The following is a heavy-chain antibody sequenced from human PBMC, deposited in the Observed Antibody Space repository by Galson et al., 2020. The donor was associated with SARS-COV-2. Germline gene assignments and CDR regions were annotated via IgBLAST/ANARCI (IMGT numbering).Heavy chain of an antibody. D-gene: IGHD2-21*01. CDR1: GFPLPTTAVG. J-gene: IGHJ3*01. CDR2: IYWHADE. Sequence: SGPTLLKPTQTLTLTCTFSGFPLPTTAVGVGWIRQPPRKALESLAIIYWHADERYSPSLNSRLTINKDTSKNQVVLTMTNMDPVDTATYYCAHRRSDSGDGGDDGDCYFSAFDVWGQGTMVTVSS. CDR3: AHRRSDSGDGGDDGDCYFSAFDV. V-gene: IGHV2-5*01.